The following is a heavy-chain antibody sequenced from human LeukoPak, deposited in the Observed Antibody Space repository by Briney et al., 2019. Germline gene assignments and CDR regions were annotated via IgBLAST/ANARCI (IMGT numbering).Heavy chain of an antibody. V-gene: IGHV1-24*01. CDR1: GYTLTELS. J-gene: IGHJ5*02. CDR3: ARVPDYPNWFDP. D-gene: IGHD4/OR15-4a*01. CDR2: FDPEDGET. Sequence: EASVKVSCKVSGYTLTELSMHWVRQAPGKGLEWMGGFDPEDGETIYAQKFQGRVTMTEDTSTDTAYMELSSLRSEDTAVYYCARVPDYPNWFDPWGQGTLVTVSS.